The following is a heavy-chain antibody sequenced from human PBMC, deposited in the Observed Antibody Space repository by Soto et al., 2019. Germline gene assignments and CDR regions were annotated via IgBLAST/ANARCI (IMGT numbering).Heavy chain of an antibody. CDR3: VRRHVSATGIDWFDP. D-gene: IGHD6-13*01. J-gene: IGHJ5*02. CDR2: INAANGDT. V-gene: IGHV1-3*01. Sequence: GASVKVSCKASGYTFTSYGIHWVRQAPGQRLEWMGWINAANGDTKYSPKFQGRVTITRGTSASTAYMELSSLRSEDTAVYYCVRRHVSATGIDWFDPWGQGTLVTV. CDR1: GYTFTSYG.